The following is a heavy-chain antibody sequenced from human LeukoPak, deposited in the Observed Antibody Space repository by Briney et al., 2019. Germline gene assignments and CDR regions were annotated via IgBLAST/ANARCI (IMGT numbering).Heavy chain of an antibody. D-gene: IGHD3-16*02. J-gene: IGHJ5*02. CDR1: GYTFTSYA. CDR3: ARAYQPLGGLSFPDQ. Sequence: ASVKVSCKASGYTFTSYAMNWVRQAPGQGLEWMGWINPNAGNPTYAQGFTGRFVFSLDTSVSTAYLQISSLKAEDTAVYYCARAYQPLGGLSFPDQWGQGTVVTVSS. V-gene: IGHV7-4-1*02. CDR2: INPNAGNP.